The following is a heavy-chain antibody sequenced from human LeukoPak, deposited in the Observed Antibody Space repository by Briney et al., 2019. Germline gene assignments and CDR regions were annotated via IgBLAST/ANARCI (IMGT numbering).Heavy chain of an antibody. Sequence: ASVKVSCKASGYTFTGYYMHWVRQAPGQGLEGMGWINPNSGGTNYAQKFQGWVTMTRDTSISTAYMELSRLRSDDTAVYYCARGGFTFGGVISGEGLNWFDPWGQGTLVTVSS. V-gene: IGHV1-2*04. J-gene: IGHJ5*02. CDR1: GYTFTGYY. CDR2: INPNSGGT. D-gene: IGHD3-16*01. CDR3: ARGGFTFGGVISGEGLNWFDP.